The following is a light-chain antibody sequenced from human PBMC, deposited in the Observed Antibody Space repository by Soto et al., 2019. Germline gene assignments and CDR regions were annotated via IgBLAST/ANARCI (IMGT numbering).Light chain of an antibody. CDR3: LQDYNYSGT. CDR1: QGIRND. J-gene: IGKJ1*01. CDR2: AAS. V-gene: IGKV1-6*01. Sequence: AIQMTQSPSSLSASVGDRVTITCRASQGIRNDLGWYQQKPGKAPKFLIYAASSLQSGVPSRFSGSGSGTNFSLTITNLQPEDFATYYCLQDYNYSGTFGQGTKVDIK.